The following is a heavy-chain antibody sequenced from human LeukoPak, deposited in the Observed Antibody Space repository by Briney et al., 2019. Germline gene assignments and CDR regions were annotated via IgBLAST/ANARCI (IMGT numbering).Heavy chain of an antibody. D-gene: IGHD2-8*01. V-gene: IGHV3-53*01. CDR3: AKGHCTNGICWLD. J-gene: IGHJ4*02. CDR1: GFTVSSTY. Sequence: GGSLRLSCAASGFTVSSTYMSWVRQAPGKGLEWVSIIYSAGSTYYADSVKGRFTLSRDNSKNTLYLQMNSMRAEDTAVYYCAKGHCTNGICWLDWGQGTLVTVSS. CDR2: IYSAGST.